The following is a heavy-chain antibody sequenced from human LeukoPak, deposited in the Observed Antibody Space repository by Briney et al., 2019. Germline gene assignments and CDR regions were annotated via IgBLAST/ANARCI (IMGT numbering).Heavy chain of an antibody. V-gene: IGHV3-7*01. J-gene: IGHJ6*03. Sequence: GGSLRLSCAASGFTFSSYWMSWVRQAPGKGLEWVANIKQDGSEKYYVDSAKGRFTISRDNAKNSLYLQMNSLRAEDTAVYYCARARGYSYGKGYMDVWGKGTTVTVSS. D-gene: IGHD5-18*01. CDR2: IKQDGSEK. CDR1: GFTFSSYW. CDR3: ARARGYSYGKGYMDV.